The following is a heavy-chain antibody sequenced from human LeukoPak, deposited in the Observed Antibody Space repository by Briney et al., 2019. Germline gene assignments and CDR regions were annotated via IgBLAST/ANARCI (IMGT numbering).Heavy chain of an antibody. D-gene: IGHD3-16*02. CDR2: ISYDGSNK. CDR3: ARGSGYVWGSYRYPTDY. Sequence: GGSLRLSCAASGFTFSSYAMHWVRQAPGKGLEWVAVISYDGSNKYYADSVKGRFTISRDNSKNTLYLQMNSLRAEDTAVYYCARGSGYVWGSYRYPTDYWGQGTLVTVSS. V-gene: IGHV3-30-3*01. CDR1: GFTFSSYA. J-gene: IGHJ4*02.